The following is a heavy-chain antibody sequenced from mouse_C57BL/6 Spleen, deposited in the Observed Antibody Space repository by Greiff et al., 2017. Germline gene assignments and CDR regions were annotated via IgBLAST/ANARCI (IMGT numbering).Heavy chain of an antibody. V-gene: IGHV1-76*01. J-gene: IGHJ1*03. CDR1: GYTFTDYY. CDR2: IYPGSGNT. Sequence: VQLQQSGAELVRPGASVKLSCKASGYTFTDYYINWVKQRPGQGLEWIARIYPGSGNTYYNEKFKGKATLTAEKSSSTAYMQLSSLTSEDSAVYFCARWYYGSSDWYFDVWGTGTTVTVSS. CDR3: ARWYYGSSDWYFDV. D-gene: IGHD1-1*01.